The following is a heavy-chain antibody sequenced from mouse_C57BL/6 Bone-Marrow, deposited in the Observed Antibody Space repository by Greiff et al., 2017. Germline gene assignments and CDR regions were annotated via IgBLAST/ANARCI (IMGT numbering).Heavy chain of an antibody. V-gene: IGHV2-2*01. CDR2: IWSGGST. J-gene: IGHJ3*01. CDR3: ASTYYYGSSPAWFAY. CDR1: GFSLTSYG. Sequence: QVQLQQSGPGLVQPSQSLSITCTVSGFSLTSYGVHWVRQSPGKGLAWLGVIWSGGSTDYNAAFISILSISKDNSKSQVFFKMNSLQADDTAIYYCASTYYYGSSPAWFAYWGQGTLVTVSA. D-gene: IGHD1-1*01.